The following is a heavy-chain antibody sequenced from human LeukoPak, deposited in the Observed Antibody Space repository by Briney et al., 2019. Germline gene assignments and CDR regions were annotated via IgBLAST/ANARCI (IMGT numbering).Heavy chain of an antibody. V-gene: IGHV4-39*01. CDR1: GGSISSSSYY. CDR3: AICYGANEGSFDY. CDR2: IYYSGST. Sequence: SETLSLTCTVSGGSISSSSYYWGWIRQPPGKGLEWIGSIYYSGSTYYNPTLKSRVTISVDTSKNQFSLKLSSVTAADTAVYYCAICYGANEGSFDYWGQGTLVTVSS. D-gene: IGHD4-17*01. J-gene: IGHJ4*02.